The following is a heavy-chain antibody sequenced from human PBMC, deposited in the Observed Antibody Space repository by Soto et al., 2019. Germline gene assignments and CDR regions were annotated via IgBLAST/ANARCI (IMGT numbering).Heavy chain of an antibody. D-gene: IGHD2-21*02. CDR1: GFTFSSYA. J-gene: IGHJ6*02. CDR2: ISYDGSNK. CDR3: ARDRCGGDCFLHYYYGMDV. V-gene: IGHV3-30-3*01. Sequence: QVQLVESGGGVVQPGRSLRLSCAASGFTFSSYAMHWVRQAPGKGLEWVAVISYDGSNKYYADSVKGRFTISRDNSKNTLYLQMNSLRAEDTGVYYCARDRCGGDCFLHYYYGMDVWGQGTTVTVSS.